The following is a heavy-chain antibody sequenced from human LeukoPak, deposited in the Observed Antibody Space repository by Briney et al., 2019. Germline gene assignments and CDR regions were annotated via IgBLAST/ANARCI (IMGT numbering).Heavy chain of an antibody. CDR3: ARARYSSGWAPAFLFDY. CDR1: GFTFSSYG. Sequence: GGSLRLSCAASGFTFSSYGMHWVRQAPGKGLEWVAVIWYDGSNKYYADSVKGRFTISRDNSKNTLYLQMNSLRAEDTAVYYCARARYSSGWAPAFLFDYWGQGTLVTVSS. D-gene: IGHD6-19*01. V-gene: IGHV3-33*01. CDR2: IWYDGSNK. J-gene: IGHJ4*02.